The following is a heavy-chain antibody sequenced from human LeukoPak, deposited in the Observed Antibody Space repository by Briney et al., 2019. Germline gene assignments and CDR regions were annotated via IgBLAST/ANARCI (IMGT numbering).Heavy chain of an antibody. J-gene: IGHJ2*01. CDR3: ARDPEGCTSTSCYTRPWWYFDL. V-gene: IGHV3-48*03. Sequence: GGSLRLSCAASGFTFSSYGMSWVRQAPGKGLEWVSYISSGDSTIHYADSVKGRFTISRDNAVDSLYLQMNSLRAEDTAVYYCARDPEGCTSTSCYTRPWWYFDLWGRGTLVTVSS. D-gene: IGHD2-2*02. CDR1: GFTFSSYG. CDR2: ISSGDSTI.